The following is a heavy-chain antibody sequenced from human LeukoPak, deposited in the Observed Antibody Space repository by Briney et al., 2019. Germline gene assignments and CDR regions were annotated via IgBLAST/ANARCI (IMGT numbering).Heavy chain of an antibody. Sequence: GGSLRLSCAASGFIFTNAWMNWVRQAPGKGLEWVSAIGSNGLMTYYADSVKGRFSISRDNFKNMLYLQMSSLRAEDTALYFCAKRGGPAANYYFDYWGQGALVTVSS. D-gene: IGHD2-2*01. CDR2: IGSNGLMT. CDR3: AKRGGPAANYYFDY. V-gene: IGHV3-23*01. J-gene: IGHJ4*02. CDR1: GFIFTNAW.